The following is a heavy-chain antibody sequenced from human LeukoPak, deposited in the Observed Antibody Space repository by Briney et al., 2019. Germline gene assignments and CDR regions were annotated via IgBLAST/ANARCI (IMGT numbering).Heavy chain of an antibody. CDR1: GFTFSSYE. J-gene: IGHJ6*03. CDR2: ISWNSGSI. CDR3: AKDRGGLVINHYYYYMDV. D-gene: IGHD3/OR15-3a*01. Sequence: GGSLRLSCAASGFTFSSYEMNWVRQAPGKGLEWVSGISWNSGSIGYADSVKGRFTISRDNAKNSLYLQMNSLRAEDTALYYCAKDRGGLVINHYYYYMDVWGKGTTVTISS. V-gene: IGHV3-9*01.